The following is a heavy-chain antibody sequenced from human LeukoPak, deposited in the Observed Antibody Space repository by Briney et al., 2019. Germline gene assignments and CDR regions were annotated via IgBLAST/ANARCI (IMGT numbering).Heavy chain of an antibody. J-gene: IGHJ4*02. Sequence: GGSLRLSCAASGXTFSTYSMNWVRQAPGKGLEWVSYISYSSSAIYYADSVKGRFTISRDNAKNSLYLRMNSLRDEDTAVYYCARDSYGSSGYYYVSDYWGQGTLVTVSS. D-gene: IGHD3-22*01. V-gene: IGHV3-48*02. CDR2: ISYSSSAI. CDR3: ARDSYGSSGYYYVSDY. CDR1: GXTFSTYS.